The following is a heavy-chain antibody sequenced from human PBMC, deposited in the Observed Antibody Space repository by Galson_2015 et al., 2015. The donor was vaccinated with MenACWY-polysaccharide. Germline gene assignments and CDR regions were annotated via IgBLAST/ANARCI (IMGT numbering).Heavy chain of an antibody. CDR3: ARRRLDNWYFDL. Sequence: ETLSLPCPVAHASISSSCWSWLRRSADKGLECIGRIHATGSTAYNPSFRSRVAMSVDLPRNKFSLRLVPVTASDTAIYFCARRRLDNWYFDLWGRGTLVIVSS. V-gene: IGHV4-4*07. CDR1: HASISSSC. D-gene: IGHD1-1*01. CDR2: IHATGST. J-gene: IGHJ2*01.